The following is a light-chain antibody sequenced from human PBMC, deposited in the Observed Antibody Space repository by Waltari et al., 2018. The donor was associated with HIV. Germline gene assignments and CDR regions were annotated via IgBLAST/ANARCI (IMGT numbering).Light chain of an antibody. Sequence: DIEMTQAPSSLSASVGDRVTITCRATESIANNINWYQQKVGEAPNLLINGSFTLNAGFPSRFSGSGFGRDFTLTISSLQPDDFATYYCQQSYDVPRTFGPGTKVNVK. CDR2: GSF. V-gene: IGKV1-39*01. J-gene: IGKJ3*01. CDR1: ESIANN. CDR3: QQSYDVPRT.